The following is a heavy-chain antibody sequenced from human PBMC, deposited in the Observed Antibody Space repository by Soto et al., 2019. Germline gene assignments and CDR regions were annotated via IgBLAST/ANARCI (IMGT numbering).Heavy chain of an antibody. CDR2: IYYSGST. J-gene: IGHJ4*02. D-gene: IGHD3-10*01. V-gene: IGHV4-31*03. CDR3: ARYGSGSYYPTTFDY. CDR1: GGSSSSGGYY. Sequence: PSETLSLTCTVSGGSSSSGGYYWSWIRQHPGKGLECIGYIYYSGSTYYNPSLKSRVTISVDTSENQFSLKLSSVTAADTAVYYCARYGSGSYYPTTFDYWGQGTLVTVSS.